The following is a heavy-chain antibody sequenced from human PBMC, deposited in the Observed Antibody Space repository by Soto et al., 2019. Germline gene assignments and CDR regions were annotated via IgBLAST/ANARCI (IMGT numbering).Heavy chain of an antibody. V-gene: IGHV1-69*01. J-gene: IGHJ4*02. CDR1: GDTFSSYA. CDR3: ARVGPAQYYDSSGYYSPLDY. CDR2: IIPMFGTA. Sequence: QVQLVQSGAEVKKPGSSVKVSCKASGDTFSSYAINCVRQAPGQGLEWMGGIIPMFGTANYEQKFKGRDTITAGESTSTVYMELSSLRSEDTAVYYCARVGPAQYYDSSGYYSPLDYWGQGTLVTVSS. D-gene: IGHD3-22*01.